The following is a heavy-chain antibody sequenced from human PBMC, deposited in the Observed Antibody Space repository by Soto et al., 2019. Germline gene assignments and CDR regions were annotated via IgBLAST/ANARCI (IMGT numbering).Heavy chain of an antibody. Sequence: SETLSLTCTVSGGSISSYYWSWIRQPPGKGLEWIGYIYYSGSTNYNPSLKSRVTISVDTSKNQFSLKLSSVTAADTAVYYCASLGVVPAAMWGNWFDPWGQGTLVTVSS. CDR3: ASLGVVPAAMWGNWFDP. V-gene: IGHV4-59*01. J-gene: IGHJ5*02. D-gene: IGHD2-2*01. CDR1: GGSISSYY. CDR2: IYYSGST.